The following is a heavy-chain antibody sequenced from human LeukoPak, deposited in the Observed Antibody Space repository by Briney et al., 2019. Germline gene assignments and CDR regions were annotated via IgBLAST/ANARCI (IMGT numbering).Heavy chain of an antibody. J-gene: IGHJ5*02. D-gene: IGHD3-10*01. V-gene: IGHV3-23*01. CDR1: GFTFSSYA. CDR2: ISGSGGST. CDR3: AKDSQVRGVWFDP. Sequence: GGSLRLSCAASGFTFSSYAMGWVRQAPGKGLEWVSAISGSGGSTYYADSVKGRFTISRDNSKNTLYLQMDSLRAEDTAVYYCAKDSQVRGVWFDPWGQGTLVTVSS.